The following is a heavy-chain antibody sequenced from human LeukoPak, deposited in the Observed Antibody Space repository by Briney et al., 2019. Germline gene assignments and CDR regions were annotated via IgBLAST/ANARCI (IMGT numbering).Heavy chain of an antibody. D-gene: IGHD6-13*01. CDR1: GYTFTSYG. Sequence: GASVKVSCKASGYTFTSYGISWVRQAPGQGLEWMGWISAYNGNTNYAQKLQGRVTMTTDTSTSTAYMELGSLRSDDTAVYYCARDSTEAAAGPNWFDPWGQGTLVTVSS. V-gene: IGHV1-18*01. CDR3: ARDSTEAAAGPNWFDP. CDR2: ISAYNGNT. J-gene: IGHJ5*02.